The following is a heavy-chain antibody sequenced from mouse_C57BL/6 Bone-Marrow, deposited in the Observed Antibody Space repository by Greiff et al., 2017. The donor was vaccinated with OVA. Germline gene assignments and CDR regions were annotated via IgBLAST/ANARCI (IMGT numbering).Heavy chain of an antibody. D-gene: IGHD2-4*01. Sequence: GPEVAKPGASVKIPCKASGYTFTDYNMDWVKQSHGKSLEWIGDINSNNGGTIYNQKFKGKATLTVEKSSSTAYMELRSLTSEDTAVYYCARGGYYDYDGGAWFAYWGQGTLVTVSA. CDR2: INSNNGGT. J-gene: IGHJ3*01. CDR1: GYTFTDYN. CDR3: ARGGYYDYDGGAWFAY. V-gene: IGHV1-18*01.